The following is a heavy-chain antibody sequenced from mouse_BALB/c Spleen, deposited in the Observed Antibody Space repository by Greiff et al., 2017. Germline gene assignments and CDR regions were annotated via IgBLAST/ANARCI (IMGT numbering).Heavy chain of an antibody. D-gene: IGHD1-2*01. CDR2: INPSNGRT. Sequence: QVQLQQSGAELVKPGASVKLSCKASGYTFTSYWMHWVKQRPGQGLEWIGEINPSNGRTNYNEKFKSKATLTVDKSSSTAYMQLSSLTSEDSAVYYCARDGYLAYWGQGTLVTVSA. V-gene: IGHV1S81*02. J-gene: IGHJ3*01. CDR1: GYTFTSYW. CDR3: ARDGYLAY.